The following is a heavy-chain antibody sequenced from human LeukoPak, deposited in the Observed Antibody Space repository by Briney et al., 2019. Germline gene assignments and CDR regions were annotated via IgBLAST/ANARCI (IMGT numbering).Heavy chain of an antibody. J-gene: IGHJ4*02. CDR2: IYPGDSDT. CDR3: ARQRGRPTDLGIVLDY. CDR1: GYSFTSYW. V-gene: IGHV5-51*01. Sequence: GESLKISCKGSGYSFTSYWIGWVRQMPVKGMEWMGIIYPGDSDTRYSPSFQGQVTISADKSIGTAYLQWSSLKASDTAMYYCARQRGRPTDLGIVLDYWGQGTLVTVSS. D-gene: IGHD6-6*01.